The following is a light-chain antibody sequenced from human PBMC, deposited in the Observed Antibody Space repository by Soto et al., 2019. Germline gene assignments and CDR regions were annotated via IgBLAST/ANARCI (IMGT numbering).Light chain of an antibody. V-gene: IGLV2-8*01. CDR3: SSYAGSNTFVV. Sequence: QSALTQPPSASGSPGQSVTISCTGTSSDVGGYNYVSWYQHHPGKAPKLMIYEVSKRPSGVPERFSGSKSGNTASLTVSGLQAEDEADYYCSSYAGSNTFVVFGGGTKLTVL. CDR2: EVS. CDR1: SSDVGGYNY. J-gene: IGLJ2*01.